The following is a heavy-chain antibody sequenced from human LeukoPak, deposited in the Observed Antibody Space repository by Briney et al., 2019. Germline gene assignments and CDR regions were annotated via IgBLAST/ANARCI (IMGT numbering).Heavy chain of an antibody. V-gene: IGHV3-43*02. CDR3: AKDKLGGSSGYLGYFDY. CDR2: ISGDGGST. CDR1: GFIFDDYA. Sequence: PGGSLRLSCAASGFIFDDYAMHWVRQAPGKGLEWVSLISGDGGSTYYADSVKGRFTISRDNSKNSLYLQMNSLRTEDTALYYCAKDKLGGSSGYLGYFDYWGQGTLVTVSS. D-gene: IGHD3-22*01. J-gene: IGHJ4*02.